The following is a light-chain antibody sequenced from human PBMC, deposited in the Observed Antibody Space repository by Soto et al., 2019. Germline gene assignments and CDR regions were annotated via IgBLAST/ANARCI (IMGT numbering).Light chain of an antibody. Sequence: EIVLTQSPATLSLSPGEGATLSCRASQSVSTRLAWYQQKPGQAPRLLIYDISTRAPGIPARFSGSGSATDFTLTISSLEPDDVAIYHCQQRSHWPPVTFGQGTRLEI. V-gene: IGKV3-11*01. CDR3: QQRSHWPPVT. J-gene: IGKJ5*01. CDR1: QSVSTR. CDR2: DIS.